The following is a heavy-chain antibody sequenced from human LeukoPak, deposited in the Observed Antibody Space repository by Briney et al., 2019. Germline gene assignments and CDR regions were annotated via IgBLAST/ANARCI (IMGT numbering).Heavy chain of an antibody. D-gene: IGHD4-23*01. CDR1: GFTFSSYS. Sequence: PGGSLRLSCAASGFTFSSYSMNWVRQAPGKGLEWVANIKQDGSEKYYVDSVKGRFTISRDNAKNSLYLQMNSLRAEDTAVYYCARTGITVAPPFDYWGQGTLVTVSS. V-gene: IGHV3-7*01. J-gene: IGHJ4*02. CDR3: ARTGITVAPPFDY. CDR2: IKQDGSEK.